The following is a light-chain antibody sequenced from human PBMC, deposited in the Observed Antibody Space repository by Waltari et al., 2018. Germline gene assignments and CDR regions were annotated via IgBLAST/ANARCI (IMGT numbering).Light chain of an antibody. J-gene: IGKJ1*01. CDR3: QQYHTYPWT. Sequence: AIRMTQSPASLSASTGDRVTISCRASQGVSTYLAWYQRKPGKAPSLFIFAASTLESGVPEKFSGSGSGTDFTLTISCLQSEDFATYYCQQYHTYPWTFGQGTKVEI. V-gene: IGKV1-8*01. CDR2: AAS. CDR1: QGVSTY.